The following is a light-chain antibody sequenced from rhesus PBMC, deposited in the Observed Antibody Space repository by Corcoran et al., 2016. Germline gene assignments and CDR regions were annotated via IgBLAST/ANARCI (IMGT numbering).Light chain of an antibody. CDR2: EVS. J-gene: IGKJ1*01. CDR1: QSLLDSEDGHTY. Sequence: DIVMTQTPLSLLVTPGEPASISCRSSQSLLDSEDGHTYLDWYLQKPGQSPLLLIYEVSNRASGVPDRSSGGGSDTDFKLRIGKGGAEGVRIYYCMQSLEFPWTFGQWTKVEIK. CDR3: MQSLEFPWT. V-gene: IGKV2-104*02.